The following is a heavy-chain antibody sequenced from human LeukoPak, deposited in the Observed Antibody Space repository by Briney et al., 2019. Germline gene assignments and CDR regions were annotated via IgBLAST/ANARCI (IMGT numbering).Heavy chain of an antibody. D-gene: IGHD5-18*01. Sequence: SETLSLTCTVSGGSISSSSAYWGWIRQPPGKGLEWIGSIYYSKNTYYNPSLKSRVTISADTSKNQFSLTLGSVGATDTAVYYCVSPRGFSYGYFDYWGQGTLVTVSS. CDR3: VSPRGFSYGYFDY. CDR2: IYYSKNT. CDR1: GGSISSSSAY. J-gene: IGHJ4*02. V-gene: IGHV4-39*01.